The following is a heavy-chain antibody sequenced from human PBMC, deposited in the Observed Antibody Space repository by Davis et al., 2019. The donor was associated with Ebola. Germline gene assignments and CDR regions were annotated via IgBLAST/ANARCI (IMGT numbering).Heavy chain of an antibody. Sequence: ASVKVSCKASGYTFTSYGISWVRQAPGQGLEWMGWIRVYNGNTNYAQRLQGRVTMTTDTSTSTAYMELRSLRAEDTALYYCARAGNYASPHHFDYWGQGSLVTVSS. CDR2: IRVYNGNT. D-gene: IGHD1-7*01. V-gene: IGHV1-18*01. CDR1: GYTFTSYG. CDR3: ARAGNYASPHHFDY. J-gene: IGHJ4*02.